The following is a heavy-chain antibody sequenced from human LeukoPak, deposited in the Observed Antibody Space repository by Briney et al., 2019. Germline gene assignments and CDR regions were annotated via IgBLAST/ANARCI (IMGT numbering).Heavy chain of an antibody. CDR1: GFPFDDYA. CDR3: AKDIAAAGDDAFDI. Sequence: GGSLRLSCAASGFPFDDYAMHWVRQATEKGLEWVSGISWNSGSIGYADSVKGRFTISRDNAKNSLYLQMNSLRAEDTALYYCAKDIAAAGDDAFDIWGQGTMVTVSS. V-gene: IGHV3-9*01. CDR2: ISWNSGSI. J-gene: IGHJ3*02. D-gene: IGHD6-13*01.